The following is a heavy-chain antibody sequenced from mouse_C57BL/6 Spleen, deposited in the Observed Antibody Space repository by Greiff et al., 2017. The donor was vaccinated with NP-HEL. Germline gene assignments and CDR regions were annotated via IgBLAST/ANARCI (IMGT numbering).Heavy chain of an antibody. J-gene: IGHJ1*03. D-gene: IGHD2-2*01. CDR3: TSNGYLWYFDV. CDR1: GFTFSNYW. Sequence: EVKLVESGGGLVQPGGSMKLSCVASGFTFSNYWMNWVRQSPEKGLEWVAQIRLKSDNYATHYAESVKGRFTISRDDSKSSVYLQMNNLRAEDTGIYYCTSNGYLWYFDVWGTGTTVTVSS. V-gene: IGHV6-3*01. CDR2: IRLKSDNYAT.